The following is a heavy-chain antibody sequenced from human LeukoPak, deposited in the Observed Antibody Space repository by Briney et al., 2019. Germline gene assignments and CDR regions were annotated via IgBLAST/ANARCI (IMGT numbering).Heavy chain of an antibody. V-gene: IGHV1-2*02. CDR3: ASPSVTMIAVGIDALDI. CDR1: GYTLTGYY. Sequence: ASVKVSCKASGYTLTGYYMHWVRQAPGQGLEWMGWINSNSGGTNYAQKFRGRVTMTRDTSISTAYMELTRLTSDDTAMYYCASPSVTMIAVGIDALDIWGQGTMLTVSS. CDR2: INSNSGGT. J-gene: IGHJ3*02. D-gene: IGHD3-22*01.